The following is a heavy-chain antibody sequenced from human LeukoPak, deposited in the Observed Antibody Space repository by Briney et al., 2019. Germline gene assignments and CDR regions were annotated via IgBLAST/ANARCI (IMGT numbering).Heavy chain of an antibody. Sequence: ASVKVSCKASGYTFIDYYIHWVRQAPGQGLEWIGWINPDSGDTNYAQKFQGRVTMTRDTSISTAYMELSRLRSDDTAVYYCANDNSGSLGYWGQGTLVTVSS. CDR3: ANDNSGSLGY. V-gene: IGHV1-2*02. CDR1: GYTFIDYY. J-gene: IGHJ4*02. D-gene: IGHD1-26*01. CDR2: INPDSGDT.